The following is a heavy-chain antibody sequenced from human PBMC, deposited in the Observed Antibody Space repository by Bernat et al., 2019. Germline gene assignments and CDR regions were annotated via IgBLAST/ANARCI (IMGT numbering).Heavy chain of an antibody. CDR1: GYTFTSFD. CDR2: MNPNSGNT. CDR3: ARGRDSSSHLDY. V-gene: IGHV1-8*01. Sequence: QVQLVQSGAEVKKPGASVKVSCKASGYTFTSFDINWVRQAAGQGPEWMGWMNPNSGNTGYAQKFQDRVTMTRDTPTNTAYMDLSSLTSEDTAVYYCARGRDSSSHLDYWGQGTLLTVSS. D-gene: IGHD6-13*01. J-gene: IGHJ4*02.